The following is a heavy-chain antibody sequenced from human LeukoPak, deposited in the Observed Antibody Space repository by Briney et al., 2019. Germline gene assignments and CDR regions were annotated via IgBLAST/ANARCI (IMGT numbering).Heavy chain of an antibody. CDR2: IYYSGST. Sequence: SETLSLTCTVSGYSISSDYYWGWIRQPPGKGLEWIGSIYYSGSTYYNPSLKSRVTISVDTSKNQFSLKLSSVTAADTAVYYCARDKKSPGEKPIDYWGQGTLVTVSS. D-gene: IGHD2-21*01. CDR1: GYSISSDYY. V-gene: IGHV4-38-2*02. CDR3: ARDKKSPGEKPIDY. J-gene: IGHJ4*02.